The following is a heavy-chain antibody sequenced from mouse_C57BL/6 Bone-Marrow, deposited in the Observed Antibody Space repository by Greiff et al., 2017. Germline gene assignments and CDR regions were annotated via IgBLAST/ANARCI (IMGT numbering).Heavy chain of an antibody. V-gene: IGHV1-20*01. D-gene: IGHD1-1*01. CDR2: INPYNGDT. CDR3: ARWNYYGSSYGYFDV. CDR1: GYSFTGYF. J-gene: IGHJ1*03. Sequence: EVKLQESGPELVKPGDSVKISCKASGYSFTGYFMNWVMQSHGKSLEWIGRINPYNGDTFYNQKLKGKATLTVDKSSSTAHMEIRSLTSEDSAVYYCARWNYYGSSYGYFDVWGTGTTVTVSS.